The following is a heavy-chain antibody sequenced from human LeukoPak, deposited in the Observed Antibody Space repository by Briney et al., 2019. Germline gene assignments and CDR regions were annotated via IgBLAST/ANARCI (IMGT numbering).Heavy chain of an antibody. V-gene: IGHV1-2*04. Sequence: ASVKVSCKASGYTFTGYYMHWVRQAPGQGLEWMGWISPNSGGTNYAQKFQGWVTMTRDTSISTAYMELSRLRSDDTAVYYCARVRYYGSGSYSSGVADAFDIWGQGTMVTVSS. CDR1: GYTFTGYY. J-gene: IGHJ3*02. CDR2: ISPNSGGT. D-gene: IGHD3-10*01. CDR3: ARVRYYGSGSYSSGVADAFDI.